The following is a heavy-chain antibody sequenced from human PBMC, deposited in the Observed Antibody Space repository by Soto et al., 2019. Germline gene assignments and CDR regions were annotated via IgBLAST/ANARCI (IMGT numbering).Heavy chain of an antibody. CDR3: GSSSNRPTLDL. V-gene: IGHV3-74*01. CDR2: IDTFETST. CDR1: GFTFSSYW. J-gene: IGHJ1*01. Sequence: EVQLVESGGGLVQPGGYLRLSCAASGFTFSSYWMHWVRQAPGKGLVWVSRIDTFETSTTYADSVRGRFTISRDNAKNPVHLQMNSLRAEDTALCYCGSSSNRPTLDLWGQGTLVTLSS. D-gene: IGHD3-16*02.